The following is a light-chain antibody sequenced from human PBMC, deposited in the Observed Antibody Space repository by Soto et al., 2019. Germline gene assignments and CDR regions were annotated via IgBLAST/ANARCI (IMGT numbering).Light chain of an antibody. CDR2: GAS. V-gene: IGKV3-20*01. CDR1: QSVSSSY. CDR3: QQYGSSPMYT. Sequence: EIVLTQSPGTLSFSPGERATLSCRASQSVSSSYFAWYQQKPGQAPRLLIYGASGRATGIPDRFSGSGSGTDFTLTISSLEPEDFAVYYCQQYGSSPMYTFGQGTKLEIK. J-gene: IGKJ2*01.